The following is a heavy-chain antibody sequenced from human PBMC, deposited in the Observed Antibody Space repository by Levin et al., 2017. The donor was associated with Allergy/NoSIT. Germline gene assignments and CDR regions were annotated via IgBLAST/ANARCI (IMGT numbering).Heavy chain of an antibody. CDR2: IHYTGNT. D-gene: IGHD3-16*01. CDR1: GASITSPNYY. Sequence: PSETLSLTCVVSGASITSPNYYWSWIRLLPGKGLEWIGYIHYTGNTYYYNPSLMSRVTISVDTSESQFSLKLNSVTAADTAVYFCADGYTFRLDSWGQGVPVTVSS. V-gene: IGHV4-31*11. CDR3: ADGYTFRLDS. J-gene: IGHJ4*02.